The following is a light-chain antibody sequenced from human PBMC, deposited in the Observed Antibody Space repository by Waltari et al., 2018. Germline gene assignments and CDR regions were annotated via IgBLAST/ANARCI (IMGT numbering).Light chain of an antibody. CDR3: HQYNSWPQT. J-gene: IGKJ1*01. CDR2: GAS. CDR1: RTIGSN. V-gene: IGKV3-15*01. Sequence: DIVMTQSPPTLSVSPGERAPLSCRASRTIGSNLAWYQQNPGQAPLLLIYGASTRATGVPARFSGSQSGTDFTLTISSLQSEDFAVYYCHQYNSWPQTFGQGTKVEVK.